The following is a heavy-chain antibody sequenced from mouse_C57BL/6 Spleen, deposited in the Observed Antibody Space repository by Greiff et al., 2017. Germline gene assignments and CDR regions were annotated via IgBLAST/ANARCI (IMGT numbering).Heavy chain of an antibody. CDR1: GFTFSSYA. V-gene: IGHV5-9-1*02. Sequence: EVMLVESGEGLVKPGGSLKLSCAASGFTFSSYAMSWVRQTPEKRLEWVAYISSGGDYIYYADTVKGRFTISRDNARNTLYLQMSSLKSEDTAMYYCTRDSGKYYAMDYWGQGTSVTVSS. CDR3: TRDSGKYYAMDY. D-gene: IGHD1-3*01. CDR2: ISSGGDYI. J-gene: IGHJ4*01.